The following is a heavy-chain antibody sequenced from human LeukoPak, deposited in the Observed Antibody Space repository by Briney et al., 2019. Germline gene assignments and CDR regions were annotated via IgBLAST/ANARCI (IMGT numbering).Heavy chain of an antibody. J-gene: IGHJ4*02. CDR2: MNPNSGNT. V-gene: IGHV1-8*01. CDR1: GYTFTSYD. CDR3: AIVVRGVIRFDY. D-gene: IGHD3-10*01. Sequence: ASVKVSCKASGYTFTSYDINWVRQATGQGLEWMGWMNPNSGNTGCAQKFQGRVTMTRNTSISTAYMELSSLRSEDTAVYYCAIVVRGVIRFDYWGQGTLVTVSS.